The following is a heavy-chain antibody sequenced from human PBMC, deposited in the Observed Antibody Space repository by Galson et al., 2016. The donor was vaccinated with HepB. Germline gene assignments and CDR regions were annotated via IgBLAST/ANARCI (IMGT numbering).Heavy chain of an antibody. V-gene: IGHV3-30-3*01. Sequence: SLRLSCAASGFTFSRYTVHWVRQAPGKGLEWLAVISDDANSKYYADSVKGRFTISRDNSKNSLYLQMNSLRTEDTAVYYCARDATRHGYNDCQRDYWGQGTLVTVSS. D-gene: IGHD5-24*01. J-gene: IGHJ4*02. CDR3: ARDATRHGYNDCQRDY. CDR1: GFTFSRYT. CDR2: ISDDANSK.